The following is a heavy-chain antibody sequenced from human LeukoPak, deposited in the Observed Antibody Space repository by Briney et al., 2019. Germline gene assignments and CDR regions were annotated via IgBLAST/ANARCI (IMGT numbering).Heavy chain of an antibody. Sequence: GGSLTLSCAASGFTFSDYYMSWIRQAPGKGLEWVSFISDSSSYTNYADSVRGRSTISRDNAKNLLYLQMNSLRAEDTAVYYCARAFIVEASMGYGYDLWGQGTMVTVSS. CDR2: ISDSSSYT. CDR1: GFTFSDYY. V-gene: IGHV3-11*06. J-gene: IGHJ3*01. D-gene: IGHD1-26*01. CDR3: ARAFIVEASMGYGYDL.